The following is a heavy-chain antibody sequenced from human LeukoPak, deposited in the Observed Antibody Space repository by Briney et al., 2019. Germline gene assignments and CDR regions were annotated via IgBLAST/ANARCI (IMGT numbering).Heavy chain of an antibody. CDR3: ARGIYYYDSSGYDDAFDI. Sequence: PGGSLRLSCAASGFTFSSYAMHWVRQAPGKGLEWVAVISYDGSNKYYADSVKGQFTISRDNSKNTLYLQMNSLRAEDTAVYYCARGIYYYDSSGYDDAFDIWGQGTMVTVSS. CDR2: ISYDGSNK. J-gene: IGHJ3*02. V-gene: IGHV3-30-3*01. CDR1: GFTFSSYA. D-gene: IGHD3-22*01.